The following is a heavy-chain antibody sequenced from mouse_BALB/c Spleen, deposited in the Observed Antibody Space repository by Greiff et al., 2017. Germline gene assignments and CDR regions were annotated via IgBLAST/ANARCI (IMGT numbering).Heavy chain of an antibody. D-gene: IGHD2-1*01. CDR3: ARYGNYRYAMDY. J-gene: IGHJ4*01. CDR2: IWAGGST. V-gene: IGHV2-9*02. CDR1: GFSLTSYG. Sequence: VKLMESGPGLVAPSQSLSITCTVSGFSLTSYGVHWVRQPPGKGLEWLGVIWAGGSTNYNSALMSRLSISKDNSKSQVFLKMNSLQTDDTAMYYCARYGNYRYAMDYWGQGTSVTVSS.